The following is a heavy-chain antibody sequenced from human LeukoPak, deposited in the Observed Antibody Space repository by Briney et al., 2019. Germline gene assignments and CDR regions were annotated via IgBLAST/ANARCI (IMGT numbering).Heavy chain of an antibody. CDR2: TNDDGSEK. D-gene: IGHD6-13*01. V-gene: IGHV3-7*03. Sequence: GGSLRLSCAGSGFSFSSHWMSWVRQAPGKGLEWVANTNDDGSEKNYVDSVKGRFTISGDNAKKSLFLQMNSLRAEDTAVYFCAKEGSSWHWYYDYWGQGTLVTVSS. CDR1: GFSFSSHW. CDR3: AKEGSSWHWYYDY. J-gene: IGHJ4*02.